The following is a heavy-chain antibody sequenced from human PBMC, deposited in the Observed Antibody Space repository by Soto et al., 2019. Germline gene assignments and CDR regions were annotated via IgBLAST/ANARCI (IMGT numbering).Heavy chain of an antibody. CDR2: IYPGDSDT. CDR3: ARHGGGYYYDSSGHTNYGMDV. Sequence: GESLKISCKASGYSFSDYWIGWVRQMPGRGLEWMGIIYPGDSDTRYSPSFQGQVTISADKSISTAYLQWSSLKASDTAMYYCARHGGGYYYDSSGHTNYGMDVWGQGTTVTVSS. J-gene: IGHJ6*02. V-gene: IGHV5-51*01. CDR1: GYSFSDYW. D-gene: IGHD3-22*01.